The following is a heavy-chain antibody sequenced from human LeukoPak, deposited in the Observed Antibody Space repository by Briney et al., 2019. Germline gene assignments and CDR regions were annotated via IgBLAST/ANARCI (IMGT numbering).Heavy chain of an antibody. CDR3: AKSAREWLTLLNDAFDI. CDR2: ISWNSGSI. CDR1: GFTFDDYA. Sequence: GRSLRLSCAASGFTFDDYAMHWVRQAPGKGLEWVSGISWNSGSIGYADSVKGRFTISKDNAKNSLYLQMNSLRAEDTALYYCAKSAREWLTLLNDAFDIWGQGTMVTVSS. D-gene: IGHD6-19*01. V-gene: IGHV3-9*01. J-gene: IGHJ3*02.